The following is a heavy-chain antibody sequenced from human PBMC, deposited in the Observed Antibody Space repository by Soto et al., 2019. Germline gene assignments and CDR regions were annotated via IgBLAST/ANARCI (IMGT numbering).Heavy chain of an antibody. J-gene: IGHJ4*02. Sequence: SGPTLVNPTQTLTLTCTFSGFSLSTDDVGVGWIRQPPGKALDWLAVIYWDDDKRYSPSLKSRLTITKDTSKNQVLLTMTNMGPVDTATYFCARSKYSISSFDYCGQGALVTVSS. V-gene: IGHV2-5*02. CDR1: GFSLSTDDVG. CDR3: ARSKYSISSFDY. CDR2: IYWDDDK. D-gene: IGHD6-6*01.